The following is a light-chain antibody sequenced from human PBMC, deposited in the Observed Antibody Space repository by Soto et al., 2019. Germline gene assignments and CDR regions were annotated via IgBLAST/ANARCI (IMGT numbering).Light chain of an antibody. CDR2: NAS. CDR3: QQRGDWPPIT. V-gene: IGKV3-11*01. Sequence: EIVFTQSPATLSLSPGERDILSCRASQSVSTFLAWSQQKPGQPPRLLIYNASNRTTGIPARFSGSGSGTDFTLTISSLEPEDFAVYYCQQRGDWPPITFGQGTRLEI. CDR1: QSVSTF. J-gene: IGKJ5*01.